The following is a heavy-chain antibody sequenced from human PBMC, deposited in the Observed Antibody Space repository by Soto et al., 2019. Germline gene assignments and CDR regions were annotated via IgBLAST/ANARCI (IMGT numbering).Heavy chain of an antibody. V-gene: IGHV1-18*04. CDR2: ISVYTGNT. Sequence: ASVTVSCQSSGYSFTSYGVSWVRQAPAQGLEWLGWISVYTGNTKQAQKFQDRVTLTTEASTNTAYMELRNLRSDDTAVYYCARDRCTTDRCYTHHFDVWGQGTTVTVSS. CDR1: GYSFTSYG. D-gene: IGHD2-8*01. J-gene: IGHJ6*02. CDR3: ARDRCTTDRCYTHHFDV.